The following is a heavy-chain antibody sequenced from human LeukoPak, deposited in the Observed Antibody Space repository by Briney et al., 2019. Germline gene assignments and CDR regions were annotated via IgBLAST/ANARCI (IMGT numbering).Heavy chain of an antibody. V-gene: IGHV4-59*01. D-gene: IGHD3-9*01. CDR3: ARWYYDILTGYLYFDY. CDR2: IYYSGST. Sequence: SETLSLTCTVSGGSISSYYWSWIRQPPGKGLEWIGYIYYSGSTNYNPSLKSRVTISVDTSKNQFSLKLSSVTAADTAVYYCARWYYDILTGYLYFDYWGQGTLVTVSS. CDR1: GGSISSYY. J-gene: IGHJ4*02.